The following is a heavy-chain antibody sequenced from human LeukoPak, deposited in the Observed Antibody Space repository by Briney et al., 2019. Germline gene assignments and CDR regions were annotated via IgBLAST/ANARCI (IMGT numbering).Heavy chain of an antibody. CDR1: GYTLTELS. CDR3: ATLAPTRYSSGWYLSRFDC. D-gene: IGHD6-19*01. Sequence: ASVKVSCKVSGYTLTELSMHWVRQAPGKGLEWMGGFDPEDGETIYAQRFQGRVTTTEDTSTDTAYMELSSLRSEDTAMYYCATLAPTRYSSGWYLSRFDCWGQGTLVTISS. CDR2: FDPEDGET. V-gene: IGHV1-24*01. J-gene: IGHJ4*02.